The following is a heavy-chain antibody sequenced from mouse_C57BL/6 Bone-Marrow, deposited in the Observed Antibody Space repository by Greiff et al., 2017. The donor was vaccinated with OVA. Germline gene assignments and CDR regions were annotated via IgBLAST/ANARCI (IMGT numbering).Heavy chain of an antibody. CDR1: GFTFSDYY. V-gene: IGHV5-12*01. Sequence: EVQGVESGGGLVQPGGSLKLSCAASGFTFSDYYMYWVRQTPEKRLEWVAYISNGGGSTYYPDTVKGRFTISRDNAKNTLYLQMSRLKSEDTAMYYCTRCPNHYGSSWYFDVWGTGTTVTVSS. D-gene: IGHD1-1*01. J-gene: IGHJ1*03. CDR2: ISNGGGST. CDR3: TRCPNHYGSSWYFDV.